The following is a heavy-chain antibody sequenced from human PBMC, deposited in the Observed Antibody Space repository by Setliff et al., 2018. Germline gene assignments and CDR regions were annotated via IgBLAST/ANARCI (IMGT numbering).Heavy chain of an antibody. CDR3: AREGGGSGWTPDS. CDR1: GGSISNYY. V-gene: IGHV4-59*01. CDR2: IYYNGRS. J-gene: IGHJ4*02. D-gene: IGHD6-19*01. Sequence: SETLSLTCTVSGGSISNYYWGWIRQSPGKGLEWIGFIYYNGRSDHNPSFQSRVTMSVDRSKNQFSLNLRAMTAADTAAYYCAREGGGSGWTPDSWGQGTLVTVSS.